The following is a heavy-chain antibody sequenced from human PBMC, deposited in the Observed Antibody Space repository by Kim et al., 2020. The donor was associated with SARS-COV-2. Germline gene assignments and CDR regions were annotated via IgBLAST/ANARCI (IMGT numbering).Heavy chain of an antibody. J-gene: IGHJ3*02. CDR2: IYSGGST. CDR3: AREVSGILWFGESDAFDI. Sequence: GGSLRLSCAASGFTVSSNYMSWVRQAPGKGLEWVSVIYSGGSTYYADSVKGRFTISRDNSKNTLYLQMNSLRAEDTAVYYCAREVSGILWFGESDAFDIWGQGTMVTVSS. CDR1: GFTVSSNY. D-gene: IGHD3-10*01. V-gene: IGHV3-66*01.